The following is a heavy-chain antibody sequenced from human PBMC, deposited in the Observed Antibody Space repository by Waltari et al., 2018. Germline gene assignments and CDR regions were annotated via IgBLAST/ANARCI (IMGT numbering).Heavy chain of an antibody. CDR2: ITPSGRSI. CDR1: EFTLSSYT. V-gene: IGHV3-21*02. D-gene: IGHD3-10*01. CDR3: ARGAGGSGTPNWFDP. J-gene: IGHJ5*02. Sequence: EVQLVESGGGLVKPGGSLRLSCAVSEFTLSSYTWSWVRQGPGQGLEWVSSITPSGRSIYYADSVRGRFTLSRDNAKKSLFLQMTSLRPDDTAVYYCARGAGGSGTPNWFDPWGQGTLVTVSS.